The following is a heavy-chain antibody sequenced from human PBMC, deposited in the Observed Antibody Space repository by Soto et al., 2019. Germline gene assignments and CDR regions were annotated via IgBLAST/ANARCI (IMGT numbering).Heavy chain of an antibody. CDR3: AKLPLFDWYFDL. Sequence: QVQLVESGGGLVKPGGSLRLSCAASGFTFSDYYMSWIRQAPGKGLEWVSYISSRSSYRNYADSVKGRFTISRDDAQNSLYLQMNSLRAEDTAVYYCAKLPLFDWYFDLWGRVTLVTVSS. CDR2: ISSRSSYR. D-gene: IGHD1-7*01. J-gene: IGHJ2*01. V-gene: IGHV3-11*06. CDR1: GFTFSDYY.